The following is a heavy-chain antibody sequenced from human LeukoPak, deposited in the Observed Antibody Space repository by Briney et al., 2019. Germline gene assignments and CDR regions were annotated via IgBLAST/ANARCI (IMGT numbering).Heavy chain of an antibody. J-gene: IGHJ1*01. CDR2: IKQDGSEK. D-gene: IGHD6-13*01. CDR1: GFTFSSYW. V-gene: IGHV3-7*05. Sequence: PGGSLRLSCAASGFTFSSYWMSWVRQAPGKGLEWAANIKQDGSEKYYVDSVKGRFTISRDNAKNSLYLQMNSLRAEDTAVYYSSLEGSSWYRYFQHWGQGTLVTVSS. CDR3: SLEGSSWYRYFQH.